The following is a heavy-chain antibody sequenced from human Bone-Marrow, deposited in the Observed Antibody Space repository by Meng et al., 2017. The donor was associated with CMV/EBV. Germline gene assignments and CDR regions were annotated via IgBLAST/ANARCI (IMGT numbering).Heavy chain of an antibody. CDR1: GYTFTSYY. V-gene: IGHV1-46*01. CDR3: ARTHYDFWSGTNNWFDP. D-gene: IGHD3-3*01. Sequence: ASVKVSCKASGYTFTSYYMHWVRQAPGQGLEWMGIINPSGGSTSYAQKFQGRVTMTRDTSTSTVYMELSSLRSEDTAVYYCARTHYDFWSGTNNWFDPWGQGTLVTFSS. J-gene: IGHJ5*02. CDR2: INPSGGST.